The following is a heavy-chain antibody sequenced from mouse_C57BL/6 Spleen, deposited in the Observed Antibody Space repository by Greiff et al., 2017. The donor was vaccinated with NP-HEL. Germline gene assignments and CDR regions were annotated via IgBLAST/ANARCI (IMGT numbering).Heavy chain of an antibody. CDR2: IWSDGST. CDR1: GFSLTSYG. Sequence: QVQLQQSGPGLVAPSQSLSITCTVSGFSLTSYGVHWVRQPPGKGLEWLVVIWSDGSTTYNSALKSRLSISKDNSKSQVFLKMNSLQTDDTAMYYCARHRVTHYAMDYWGQGTSVTVSS. D-gene: IGHD2-2*01. J-gene: IGHJ4*01. V-gene: IGHV2-6-1*01. CDR3: ARHRVTHYAMDY.